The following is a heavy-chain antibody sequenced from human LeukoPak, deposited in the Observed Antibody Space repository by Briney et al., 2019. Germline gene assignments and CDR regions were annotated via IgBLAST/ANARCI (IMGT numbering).Heavy chain of an antibody. J-gene: IGHJ4*02. D-gene: IGHD5-12*01. CDR2: INSDGSSI. Sequence: GGSLRLSCAASGFTFSSYWMHWVRQDPGKGLVWVSGINSDGSSITYADSVKGRFTISRDNAKNTLYLQMNSLGVEDTAVYYCAREGRVGGYDFDSWGQGTLVTVSS. CDR1: GFTFSSYW. CDR3: AREGRVGGYDFDS. V-gene: IGHV3-74*03.